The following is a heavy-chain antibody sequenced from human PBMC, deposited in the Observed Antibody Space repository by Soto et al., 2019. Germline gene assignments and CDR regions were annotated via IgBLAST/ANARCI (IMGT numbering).Heavy chain of an antibody. Sequence: EVQLVESGGGLVQPGGSLRLSCAVSGFTFSSSEMYWVRQAPGKGLEWISYIHPSGQPIFYADSVKGRFTISRDNANNSLFLQMNSQRAEDTAVYYCARRARRWGQGTMVTVSS. J-gene: IGHJ3*01. D-gene: IGHD1-26*01. CDR2: IHPSGQPI. V-gene: IGHV3-48*03. CDR1: GFTFSSSE. CDR3: ARRARR.